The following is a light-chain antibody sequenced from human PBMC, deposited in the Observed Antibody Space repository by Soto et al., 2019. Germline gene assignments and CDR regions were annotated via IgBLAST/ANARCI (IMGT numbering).Light chain of an antibody. CDR2: KAS. CDR3: QQYNSYWT. V-gene: IGKV1-5*03. CDR1: QSINSW. Sequence: DIQMTQSPSTLSASVGDRVTITCRASQSINSWLAWYQQKPGKAPNLLIYKASSLESGVPSRFSGRGSGTEFTLTISSLQPDDFATYYCQQYNSYWTFGQGTKVEIK. J-gene: IGKJ1*01.